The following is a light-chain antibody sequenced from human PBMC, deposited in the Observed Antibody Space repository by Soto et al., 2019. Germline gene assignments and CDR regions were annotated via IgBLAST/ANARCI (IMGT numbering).Light chain of an antibody. CDR3: QQYNKWPLT. V-gene: IGKV3-15*01. CDR2: GAS. Sequence: EIVMTQSPVTLSVSPGERVTLSCRASQSVSNYLAWYQQKPGQSPRLLIYGASTRATGIPVRFSGSASGTEFTLTISSLQSEDFTVYYCQQYNKWPLTFGQGTKVDIK. J-gene: IGKJ1*01. CDR1: QSVSNY.